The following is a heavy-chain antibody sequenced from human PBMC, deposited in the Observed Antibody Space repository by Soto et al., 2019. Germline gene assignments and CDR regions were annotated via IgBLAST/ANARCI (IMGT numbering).Heavy chain of an antibody. CDR2: IISSSSCI. D-gene: IGHD1-1*01. CDR3: GTTGTTNAFGI. Sequence: PAESLSLSCAASGFTFSSYSMCCCLHAPLGGLEGVSSIISSSSCIYYAASVKGRFTISRDNAKNSLYLKMNSLRAEDTAVYYCGTTGTTNAFGIWGQGTMVTVSS. J-gene: IGHJ3*02. CDR1: GFTFSSYS. V-gene: IGHV3-21*04.